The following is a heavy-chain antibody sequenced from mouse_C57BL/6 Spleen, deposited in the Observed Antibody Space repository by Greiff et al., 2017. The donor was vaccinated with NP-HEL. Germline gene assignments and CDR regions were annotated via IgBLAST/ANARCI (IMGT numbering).Heavy chain of an antibody. Sequence: EVKLMESGGGLVQPGGSLKLSCAASGFTFSDYYMYWVRQTPEKRLEWVAYISNGGGSTYYPDTVKGRFTISRDNAKNTLYLQMSRLKSEDTAMYYCARQGYGTGYFDVWGTGTTVTVSS. J-gene: IGHJ1*03. CDR2: ISNGGGST. CDR1: GFTFSDYY. V-gene: IGHV5-12*01. CDR3: ARQGYGTGYFDV. D-gene: IGHD1-1*01.